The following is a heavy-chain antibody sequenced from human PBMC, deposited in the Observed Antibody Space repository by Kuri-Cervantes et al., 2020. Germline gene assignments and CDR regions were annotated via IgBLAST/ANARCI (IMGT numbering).Heavy chain of an antibody. CDR1: GFTFSSYV. J-gene: IGHJ6*03. CDR2: ISYDGSNK. CDR3: GRAVGGQLPEYYYYYMDV. V-gene: IGHV3-30*14. Sequence: GGSLRLSCAASGFTFSSYVMHWVRQAPGKGLEWVAVISYDGSNKYYADSVKGRFTISRDNSKNTLYLQMNSLRAEDTAVYYCGRAVGGQLPEYYYYYMDVWGKGTTVTVSS. D-gene: IGHD5-24*01.